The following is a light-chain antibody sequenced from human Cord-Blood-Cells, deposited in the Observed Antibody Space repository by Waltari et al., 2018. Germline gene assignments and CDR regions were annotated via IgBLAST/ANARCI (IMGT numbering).Light chain of an antibody. CDR2: GAS. J-gene: IGKJ2*03. V-gene: IGKV3-15*01. CDR1: QSVSSN. Sequence: EIVMTQSPATLSVSPGERATLSCRASQSVSSNLAWYQQKPGQAPRLLIYGASTRATGIPARFSGSGSGTEFTLTISSLQSEDFAVYYCQQYNNWPPKVSF. CDR3: QQYNNWPPKVS.